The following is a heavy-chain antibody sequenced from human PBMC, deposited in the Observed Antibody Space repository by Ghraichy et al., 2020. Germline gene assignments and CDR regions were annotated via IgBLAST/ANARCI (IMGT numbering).Heavy chain of an antibody. J-gene: IGHJ5*02. Sequence: LRLSCTVSGGSISSGGYYWSWIRQHPGKGLEWIGYIYYSGSTYYNPSLKSRVTISVDTSKNQFSLKLSSVTAADTAVYYCARRAYEYCSSTSCYIDWFDPWGQGTLVTVSS. CDR2: IYYSGST. CDR3: ARRAYEYCSSTSCYIDWFDP. D-gene: IGHD2-2*02. CDR1: GGSISSGGYY. V-gene: IGHV4-31*03.